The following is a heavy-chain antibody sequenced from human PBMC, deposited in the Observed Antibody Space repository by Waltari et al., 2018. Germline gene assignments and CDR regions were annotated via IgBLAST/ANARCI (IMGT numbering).Heavy chain of an antibody. CDR3: ARAARRTTVTTGWWYFDL. D-gene: IGHD4-17*01. J-gene: IGHJ2*01. CDR2: RNSDGSST. V-gene: IGHV3-74*01. Sequence: EVQLVESGGGLVQPGGSLRLSCAASGFTYSMYWMHWVRQAPGKGLVWVSRRNSDGSSTSYPDSVKGRFTISKDNAKTTVYLQMNSVRAEDTAIYYCARAARRTTVTTGWWYFDLWGRGTLVTVSS. CDR1: GFTYSMYW.